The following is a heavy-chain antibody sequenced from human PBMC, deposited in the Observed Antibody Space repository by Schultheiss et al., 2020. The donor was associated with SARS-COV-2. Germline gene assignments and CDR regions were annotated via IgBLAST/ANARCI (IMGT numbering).Heavy chain of an antibody. CDR1: GFTFSSYA. D-gene: IGHD6-13*01. Sequence: GGSLRLSCAASGFTFSSYAMSWVRQAPGKGLEWVSYISSSSSTIYYADSVKGRFTISRDNSKNTLYLQMNSLRAEDTAVYYCVKDGIAAAGTSDAFDIWGQGTMVTVSS. CDR3: VKDGIAAAGTSDAFDI. J-gene: IGHJ3*02. V-gene: IGHV3-48*01. CDR2: ISSSSSTI.